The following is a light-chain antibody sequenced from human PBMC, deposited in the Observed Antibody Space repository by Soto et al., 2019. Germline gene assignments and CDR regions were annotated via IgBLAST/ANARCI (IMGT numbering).Light chain of an antibody. CDR3: QQYYSSPFT. CDR2: WAS. Sequence: DIVMTQSPDSLAVSLGERATINCKSSRTVLSSSNNRNFLAWYQKKVGQPPRLLIYWASTRDSGVPDRFSGSGSGTDLTLTISSLQAEDVAVYYCQQYYSSPFTFGPGTKVDIK. CDR1: RTVLSSSNNRNF. V-gene: IGKV4-1*01. J-gene: IGKJ3*01.